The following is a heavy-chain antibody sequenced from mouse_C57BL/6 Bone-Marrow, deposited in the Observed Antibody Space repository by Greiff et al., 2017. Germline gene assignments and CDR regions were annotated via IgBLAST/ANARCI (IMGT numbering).Heavy chain of an antibody. Sequence: EVKVVESGPELVKPGASVKIPCKASGYTFTDYNMDWVKQSPGQSLEWIGDINPNNGGTIYNQKFKGKATLTVDKSSSTAYMELRSLTSEDTAVYYCARTLMVTTWYFDVWGTGTTVTVSS. CDR3: ARTLMVTTWYFDV. J-gene: IGHJ1*03. CDR1: GYTFTDYN. CDR2: INPNNGGT. D-gene: IGHD2-3*01. V-gene: IGHV1-18*01.